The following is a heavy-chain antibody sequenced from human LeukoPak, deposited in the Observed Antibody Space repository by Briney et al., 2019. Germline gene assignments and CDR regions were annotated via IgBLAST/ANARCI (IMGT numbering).Heavy chain of an antibody. J-gene: IGHJ4*02. V-gene: IGHV3-30*02. CDR2: ILYDGSNK. Sequence: GGSLRLSCAASGFTFSHHCMHWVRQAPGKGLDSVAFILYDGSNKYFVDSVKGRFTISRDNSKNALSLQMNDLRPDDTAMYYCARAVDKGTGYYMDFWGQGTLVTVSS. D-gene: IGHD3-22*01. CDR1: GFTFSHHC. CDR3: ARAVDKGTGYYMDF.